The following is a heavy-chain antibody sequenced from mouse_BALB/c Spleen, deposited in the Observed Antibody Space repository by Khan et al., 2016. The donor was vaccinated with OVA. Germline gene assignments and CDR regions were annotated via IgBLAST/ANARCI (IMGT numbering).Heavy chain of an antibody. J-gene: IGHJ3*01. CDR2: INPSSSYP. CDR1: GYTFTSYT. V-gene: IGHV1-4*01. CDR3: TREGAYYRSDGWFAY. D-gene: IGHD2-14*01. Sequence: QVQLQQSGAELARPGASVKMSCKASGYTFTSYTMHWVKQRPGQGLEWIGYINPSSSYPNYNQKFKDKATSTADKSSSTAYMQLSSLTSEDSAVYYCTREGAYYRSDGWFAYWGQGTLVTVSA.